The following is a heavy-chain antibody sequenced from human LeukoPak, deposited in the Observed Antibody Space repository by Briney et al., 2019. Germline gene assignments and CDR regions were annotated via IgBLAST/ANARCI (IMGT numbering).Heavy chain of an antibody. Sequence: PSETLSLTCTVSGGSISSYYWSWIRQPPGKGLEWIGYIYYSGSTNYNPSLKSRVTISVDTSKNQFSLKLSSVTAADTAVYYCASLYDSSGYYFNYWGQGTLVTVSS. CDR1: GGSISSYY. D-gene: IGHD3-22*01. V-gene: IGHV4-59*08. CDR2: IYYSGST. CDR3: ASLYDSSGYYFNY. J-gene: IGHJ4*02.